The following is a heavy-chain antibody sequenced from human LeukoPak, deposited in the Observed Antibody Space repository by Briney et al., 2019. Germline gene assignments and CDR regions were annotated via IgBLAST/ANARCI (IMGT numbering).Heavy chain of an antibody. V-gene: IGHV4-39*01. Sequence: PSETLSLTCTVSGGSISSSSYYWGWIRQPPGKGLEWIGSIYYSGSTYYNPSLKSRVTISVDTSKNQFSLKLSSVTAADTAVYYCARAAAAIVYWGQGTLVTVSS. CDR2: IYYSGST. D-gene: IGHD2-2*02. J-gene: IGHJ4*02. CDR1: GGSISSSSYY. CDR3: ARAAAAIVY.